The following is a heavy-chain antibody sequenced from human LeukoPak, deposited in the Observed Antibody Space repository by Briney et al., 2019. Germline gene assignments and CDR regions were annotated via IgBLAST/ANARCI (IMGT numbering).Heavy chain of an antibody. CDR3: ARDWVSSGWPRHFDY. Sequence: ASVKVSCKASGYTFTTYAMNWVRQAPGQGLEWMGWINTNTGNPTYAQGFTGRFVFSLDTSVSTAYLQISSLKAEDTAVYYCARDWVSSGWPRHFDYWGQGTLVTVSS. CDR1: GYTFTTYA. J-gene: IGHJ4*02. D-gene: IGHD6-19*01. V-gene: IGHV7-4-1*02. CDR2: INTNTGNP.